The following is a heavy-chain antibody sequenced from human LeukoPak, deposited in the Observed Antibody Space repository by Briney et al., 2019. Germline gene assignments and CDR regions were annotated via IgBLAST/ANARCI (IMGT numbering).Heavy chain of an antibody. CDR2: ISDIGSI. V-gene: IGHV4-59*08. D-gene: IGHD2/OR15-2a*01. J-gene: IGHJ4*02. CDR1: GGSISIYY. CDR3: AGRHPRNTVDF. Sequence: PSETLSLTCTVSGGSISIYYWSWIRQPPGKGLEWIAYISDIGSINYNPSLKSRVTISLDTSKNQFSLKLSSVTAADTAVYYCAGRHPRNTVDFWGQGTLVTVSS.